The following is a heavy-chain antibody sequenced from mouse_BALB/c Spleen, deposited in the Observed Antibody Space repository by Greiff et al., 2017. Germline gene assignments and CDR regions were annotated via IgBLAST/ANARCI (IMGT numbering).Heavy chain of an antibody. V-gene: IGHV2-9*02. J-gene: IGHJ4*01. CDR1: GFSFTSYG. CDR3: ARDRGKGAMDY. Sequence: QVQLQQSGPGLVAPSQSLSITCTVSGFSFTSYGVHWVRQPPGKGLEWLGVIWAGGSTNYNSALMSRLSISKDNSKSQVFLKMISLQTDATAMYYCARDRGKGAMDYWGQGTSVTVSS. D-gene: IGHD2-1*01. CDR2: IWAGGST.